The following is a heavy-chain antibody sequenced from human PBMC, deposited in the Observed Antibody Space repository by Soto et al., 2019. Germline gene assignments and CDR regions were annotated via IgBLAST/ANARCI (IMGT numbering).Heavy chain of an antibody. V-gene: IGHV2-5*02. CDR3: AHSQYSTSSFEY. Sequence: SGATLVNPTQTLTLTCTFSGFSLSTIDVGVGWIRQPPGKALEWLAIIYWDDDKRYSPSLKSRLTITKDTSKNQVVLTVTNMDPVDTATYYCAHSQYSTSSFEYWGQATLLSVS. D-gene: IGHD6-6*01. J-gene: IGHJ4*02. CDR2: IYWDDDK. CDR1: GFSLSTIDVG.